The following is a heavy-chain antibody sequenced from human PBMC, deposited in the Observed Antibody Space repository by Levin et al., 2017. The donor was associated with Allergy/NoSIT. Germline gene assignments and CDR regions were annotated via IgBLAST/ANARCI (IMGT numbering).Heavy chain of an antibody. CDR2: IGTAGDT. J-gene: IGHJ4*02. CDR1: GFTFSSYD. V-gene: IGHV3-13*01. D-gene: IGHD5-18*01. Sequence: PGGSLRLSCAASGFTFSSYDMHWVRQATGKGLEWVSAIGTAGDTYYPGSVKGRFTISRENAKNSLYLQMNSLRAGDTAVYYCARERRGYSYGPHFDYWGQGTLVTVSS. CDR3: ARERRGYSYGPHFDY.